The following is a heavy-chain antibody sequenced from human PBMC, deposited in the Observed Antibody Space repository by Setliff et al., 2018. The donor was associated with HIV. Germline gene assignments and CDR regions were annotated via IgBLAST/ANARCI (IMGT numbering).Heavy chain of an antibody. CDR1: GGSISISSYY. CDR3: ARGSGKMVRGVTTGSYYYFMDV. D-gene: IGHD3-10*01. CDR2: IYYSGST. V-gene: IGHV4-31*03. Sequence: SETLSLTCTVSGGSISISSYYWGWIRQHPGKGLEWVGYIYYSGSTFYNPSLKSRITISVDTSKNQFSLKLNSMTAADTAVYYCARGSGKMVRGVTTGSYYYFMDVWGKGATVTVSS. J-gene: IGHJ6*03.